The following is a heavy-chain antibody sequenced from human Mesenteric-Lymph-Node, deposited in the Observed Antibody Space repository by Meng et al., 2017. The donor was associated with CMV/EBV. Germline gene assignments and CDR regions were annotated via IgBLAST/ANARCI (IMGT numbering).Heavy chain of an antibody. J-gene: IGHJ6*01. D-gene: IGHD2-21*01. CDR3: ARDGKIGVYWGDGYYGMDV. CDR1: GYTFTSYY. Sequence: ASVKVSCKASGYTFTSYYMHWVRQAPGQGLEWMGIINPSGGSTSYAQKFQGRVTMTRDTSISTAYMELSGLRSDDTAVYYCARDGKIGVYWGDGYYGMDVWGQGTPVTVSS. V-gene: IGHV1-46*01. CDR2: INPSGGST.